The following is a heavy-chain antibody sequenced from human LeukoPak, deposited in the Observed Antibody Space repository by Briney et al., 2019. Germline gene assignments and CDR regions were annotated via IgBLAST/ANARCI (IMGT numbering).Heavy chain of an antibody. J-gene: IGHJ4*02. CDR1: GGSFSGYY. Sequence: ETLSLTCAVYGGSFSGYYCSWIRQPPGKGLEWIGEINHSGSTNYNPSLKSRVTISVDTSKNQFSLKLSSVTAADTAVYYCASGGAAIDYWGQGTLVTVSS. CDR2: INHSGST. V-gene: IGHV4-34*01. D-gene: IGHD2-15*01. CDR3: ASGGAAIDY.